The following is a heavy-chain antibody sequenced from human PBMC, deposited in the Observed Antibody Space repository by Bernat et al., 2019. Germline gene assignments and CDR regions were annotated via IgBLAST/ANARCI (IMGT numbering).Heavy chain of an antibody. CDR3: AKTPMFGAYEYYFDY. CDR1: GFTFSSYV. CDR2: ISFDGSNE. J-gene: IGHJ4*02. D-gene: IGHD5-12*01. V-gene: IGHV3-30-3*02. Sequence: QVQLVESGGGVVQPGRSLRLSCAASGFTFSSYVMHWVRQAPGKGLEWVALISFDGSNEYYADSVKGRFTISRDNSKNTLYLQMNSLRVEDTAVYYCAKTPMFGAYEYYFDYWGQGTLVTVSS.